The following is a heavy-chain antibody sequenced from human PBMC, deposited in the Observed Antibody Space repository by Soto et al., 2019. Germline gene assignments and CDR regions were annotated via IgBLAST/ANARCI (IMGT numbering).Heavy chain of an antibody. CDR1: GGTFSSYA. V-gene: IGHV1-69*13. Sequence: SVKVSCKAPGGTFSSYAISWVRQAPGQGLEWMGGIIPIFGTANYAQKFQGRVTITADESTSTAYMELRSLRSDDTAVYYCARDGWDLFDSWGQGTLVTVSS. D-gene: IGHD1-26*01. J-gene: IGHJ4*02. CDR2: IIPIFGTA. CDR3: ARDGWDLFDS.